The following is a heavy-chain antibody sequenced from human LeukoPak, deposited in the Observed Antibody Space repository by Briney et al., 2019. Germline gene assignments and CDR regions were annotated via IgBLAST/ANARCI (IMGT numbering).Heavy chain of an antibody. CDR2: IYTSGST. CDR3: ARANRYCSSTSCQDFDY. D-gene: IGHD2-2*01. J-gene: IGHJ4*02. CDR1: GGSISSYY. V-gene: IGHV4-4*07. Sequence: SETLSLTSTVSGGSISSYYWSWIRQPAGKGLEWIGRIYTSGSTNYNPSLKSRVTMSVDTSKNQFSLKLSSVTAADTAVYYCARANRYCSSTSCQDFDYWGQGTLVTVSS.